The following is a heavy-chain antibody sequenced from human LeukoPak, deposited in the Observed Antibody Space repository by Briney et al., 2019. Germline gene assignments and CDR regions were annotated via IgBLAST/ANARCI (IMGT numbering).Heavy chain of an antibody. V-gene: IGHV1-69*05. Sequence: ASVKVSCKASGGTFSSYAISWVRQAPGQGLEWMERIIPIFGTANYAQKFQGRVTITTDESTSTAYMELSSLRSEDTAVYYCARPQYYGSGSPLDYWDQGTLVTVSS. CDR2: IIPIFGTA. D-gene: IGHD3-10*01. CDR1: GGTFSSYA. CDR3: ARPQYYGSGSPLDY. J-gene: IGHJ4*02.